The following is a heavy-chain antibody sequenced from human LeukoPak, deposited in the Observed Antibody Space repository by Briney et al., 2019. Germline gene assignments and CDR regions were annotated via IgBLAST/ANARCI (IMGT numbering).Heavy chain of an antibody. Sequence: GGSLRLSCAASGFTFSSYAMHWVRQAPGKGLEWVAVISYDGSNKYYADSVKGRFTISRDNSKNTLYLQMNSLRAEDTAVYYCARVPQWQLRGYYGMDVWGQGTTVTVSS. D-gene: IGHD6-19*01. CDR3: ARVPQWQLRGYYGMDV. V-gene: IGHV3-30-3*01. CDR1: GFTFSSYA. J-gene: IGHJ6*02. CDR2: ISYDGSNK.